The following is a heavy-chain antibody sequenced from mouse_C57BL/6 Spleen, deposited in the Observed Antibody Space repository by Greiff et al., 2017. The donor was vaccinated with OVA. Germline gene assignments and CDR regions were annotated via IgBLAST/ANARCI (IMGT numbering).Heavy chain of an antibody. CDR1: GYTFTDYN. J-gene: IGHJ4*01. D-gene: IGHD2-4*01. V-gene: IGHV1-22*01. CDR2: INPNNGGT. Sequence: EVKLMESGPELVKPGASVKMSCKASGYTFTDYNMHWVKQSHGKSLEWIGYINPNNGGTSYNQKFKGKATLTVNKSSSTAYMELRSLTSEDSAVYYCARDDYDVNYAMDYWGQGTSVTVSS. CDR3: ARDDYDVNYAMDY.